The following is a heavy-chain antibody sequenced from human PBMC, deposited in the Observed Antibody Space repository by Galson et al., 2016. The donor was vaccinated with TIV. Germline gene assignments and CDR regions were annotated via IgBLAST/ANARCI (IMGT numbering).Heavy chain of an antibody. CDR3: ARLPGYCADGVCFGAYSYGLDV. CDR2: VYPLDSEA. J-gene: IGHJ6*02. V-gene: IGHV5-51*01. D-gene: IGHD2-8*01. Sequence: QSGAEVKKAGESLRISCKGSGYTFTRYWIGWVRQMPGKGLEWIGIVYPLDSEAKYNPPFQGQVTISADKSISAAYLQWRSLKASDTAMYYCARLPGYCADGVCFGAYSYGLDVWGQGTTVTVSS. CDR1: GYTFTRYW.